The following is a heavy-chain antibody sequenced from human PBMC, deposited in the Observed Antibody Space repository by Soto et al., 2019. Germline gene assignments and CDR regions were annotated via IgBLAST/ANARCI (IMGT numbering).Heavy chain of an antibody. J-gene: IGHJ4*02. CDR2: IYYSGST. D-gene: IGHD3-9*01. V-gene: IGHV4-59*01. Sequence: SETLSLTCTVSGGSISSYYWSWIRQPPGKGLEWIGYIYYSGSTNYNPSLKSRVTISVDTSKNQFSLKLSSVTAADTAVYYCAREHYHYDILTGYYDYFDYWGQGTLVTVSS. CDR1: GGSISSYY. CDR3: AREHYHYDILTGYYDYFDY.